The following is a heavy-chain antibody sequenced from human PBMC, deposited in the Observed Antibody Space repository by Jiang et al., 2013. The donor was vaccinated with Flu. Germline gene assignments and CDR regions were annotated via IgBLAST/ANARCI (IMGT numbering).Heavy chain of an antibody. V-gene: IGHV1-69*01. CDR1: GGTFTTYA. CDR2: IIPFVGTG. J-gene: IGHJ5*02. Sequence: SGAEVKKPGSSVRVSCKASGGTFTTYAFIWVRQAPGQGLEWVGGIIPFVGTGRYGKKFQGRATITADESTSTVYMDLGSLISGDTAIYYCARGVTMIRGASESWGEGTLITVS. D-gene: IGHD3-10*01. CDR3: ARGVTMIRGASES.